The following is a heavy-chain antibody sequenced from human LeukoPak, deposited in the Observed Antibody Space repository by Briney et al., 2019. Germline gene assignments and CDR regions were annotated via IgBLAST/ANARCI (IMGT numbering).Heavy chain of an antibody. V-gene: IGHV1-69*04. D-gene: IGHD3-22*01. CDR3: ARDVWDSSGYYRTYYFDY. Sequence: SVKVSCKASGGTFSCYAISWVRQAPGQGLEWMGRIIPIFGIANYAQKFQGRVTITADKSTSTAYMELSSLRSEDTAVYYCARDVWDSSGYYRTYYFDYWGQGTLVTVSS. CDR2: IIPIFGIA. CDR1: GGTFSCYA. J-gene: IGHJ4*02.